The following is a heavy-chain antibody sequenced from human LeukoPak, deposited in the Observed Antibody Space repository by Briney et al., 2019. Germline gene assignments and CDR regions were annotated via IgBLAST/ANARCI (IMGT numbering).Heavy chain of an antibody. D-gene: IGHD3-3*01. CDR3: ARASPTYDFWSSYSAFNWFDP. V-gene: IGHV4-59*11. J-gene: IGHJ5*02. CDR1: GGPIRRHY. CDR2: IYYSGSP. Sequence: SETVSLPRSVWGGPIRRHYGSWTRQPPGKALEYMGNIYYSGSPNYTPSLKRRVTISVDTAKHQLPQTQRSVTAADTAVYYCARASPTYDFWSSYSAFNWFDPWGQGALVTVSS.